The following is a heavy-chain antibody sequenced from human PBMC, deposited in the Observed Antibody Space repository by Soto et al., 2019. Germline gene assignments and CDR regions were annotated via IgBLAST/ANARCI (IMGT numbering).Heavy chain of an antibody. CDR2: IYYSGST. V-gene: IGHV4-31*03. J-gene: IGHJ5*02. Sequence: TLSLTCTVSGGSIRSGGYYWSWIRQHPGKGLEWIGYIYYSGSTYYNPSLKSRVTISVDTSKNQFSLKLSSVTAADTAVYYCAREAAGILNWFDPWGQGTLVTVSS. CDR3: AREAAGILNWFDP. D-gene: IGHD6-25*01. CDR1: GGSIRSGGYY.